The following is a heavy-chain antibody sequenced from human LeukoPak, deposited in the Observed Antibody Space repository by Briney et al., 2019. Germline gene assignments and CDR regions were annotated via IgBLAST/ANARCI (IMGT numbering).Heavy chain of an antibody. V-gene: IGHV3-30*01. CDR1: GFTFSSYA. D-gene: IGHD1-7*01. J-gene: IGHJ4*02. CDR2: ISYDGSNK. CDR3: ARDLRRTPGKYNWNYGSLGY. Sequence: PGGSLRLSCAASGFTFSSYAMHWVRQAPGKGLEWVAVISYDGSNKYYADSVKGRFTISRDNSKNTLYLQMNSLRAEDTAVYYCARDLRRTPGKYNWNYGSLGYWGQGTLVTVSS.